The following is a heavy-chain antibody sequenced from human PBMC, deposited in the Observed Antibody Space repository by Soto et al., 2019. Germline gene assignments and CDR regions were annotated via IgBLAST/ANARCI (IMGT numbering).Heavy chain of an antibody. V-gene: IGHV4-34*01. D-gene: IGHD4-17*01. CDR2: IEHRGRT. Sequence: QVQLQQWGAGLLKPSETLSLTCAVYGGSFRGYYWSWIRQPPGKGLEWIVEIEHRGRTNYNPSLNSRVTILVDTSNHQFSLELSSVTAADTAVYYCARDKTAVPTFVYYYYGMDVWGQGTTVTVSS. CDR1: GGSFRGYY. J-gene: IGHJ6*02. CDR3: ARDKTAVPTFVYYYYGMDV.